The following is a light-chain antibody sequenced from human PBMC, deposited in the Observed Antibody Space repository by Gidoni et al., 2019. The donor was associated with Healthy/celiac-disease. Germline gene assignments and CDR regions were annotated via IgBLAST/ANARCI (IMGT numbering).Light chain of an antibody. CDR2: AAS. Sequence: DLQMTQSPSSLSSSVGARVTITCRASQSISSYLNWYQQKPGKAPKLLIYAASSLQRRVPSRFSSSGAGTDFTLTISSLQPEDFATYYCQQSYSTPRTFGQGTKVEIK. CDR3: QQSYSTPRT. CDR1: QSISSY. V-gene: IGKV1-39*01. J-gene: IGKJ1*01.